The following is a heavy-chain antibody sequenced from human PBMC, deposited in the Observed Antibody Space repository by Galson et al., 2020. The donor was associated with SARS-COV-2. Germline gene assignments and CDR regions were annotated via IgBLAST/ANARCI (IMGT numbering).Heavy chain of an antibody. CDR3: ARDSSGNYYAAFDI. Sequence: SETLSLTCTVSGGSINNNNFYWGWSRQPPGKWMEWIGSIFYSGSTYYNPSLTSRVSMFGDTSKNQFSLRLNSVTAADTAVYYCARDSSGNYYAAFDIWGQGTVVSVS. V-gene: IGHV4-39*01. CDR2: IFYSGST. D-gene: IGHD3-22*01. J-gene: IGHJ3*02. CDR1: GGSINNNNFY.